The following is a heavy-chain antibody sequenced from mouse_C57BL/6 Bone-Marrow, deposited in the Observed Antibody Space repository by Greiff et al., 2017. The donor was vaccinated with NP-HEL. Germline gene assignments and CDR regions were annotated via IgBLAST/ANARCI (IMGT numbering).Heavy chain of an antibody. CDR1: GFSLSTFGMG. Sequence: QVTLKESGPGILQPSQTLSLTCSFSGFSLSTFGMGVGWIRQPSGKGLEWLAHIWWDDDMYYNPALTSRLTISKDTSKSQVFLKIANVDTADTATYYCARTYYYGSSYWYFDVWGTGTTVTGSS. J-gene: IGHJ1*03. D-gene: IGHD1-1*01. CDR2: IWWDDDM. CDR3: ARTYYYGSSYWYFDV. V-gene: IGHV8-8*01.